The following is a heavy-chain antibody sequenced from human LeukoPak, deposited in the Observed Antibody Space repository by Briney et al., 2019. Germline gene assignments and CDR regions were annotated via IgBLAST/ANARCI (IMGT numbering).Heavy chain of an antibody. CDR3: ARKGENYYDSSGYYSSQLAFDI. CDR2: IILIFGTA. CDR1: GGTFSSYA. J-gene: IGHJ3*02. D-gene: IGHD3-22*01. V-gene: IGHV1-69*13. Sequence: SVKGSCKASGGTFSSYAISWVRQAPGQGLEWMGGIILIFGTANYAQKFQGRVTITADESTSTAYMELSSLRSEDTAVYYCARKGENYYDSSGYYSSQLAFDIWGQGTMVTVSS.